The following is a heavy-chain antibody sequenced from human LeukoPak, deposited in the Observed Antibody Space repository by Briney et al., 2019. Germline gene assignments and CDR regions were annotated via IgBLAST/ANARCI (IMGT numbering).Heavy chain of an antibody. D-gene: IGHD1-26*01. V-gene: IGHV4-39*01. CDR1: GGSISSSSYY. CDR3: ARQDWRWEPPLFTFDY. CDR2: IYYGGST. J-gene: IGHJ4*02. Sequence: SETLSLTCTVSGGSISSSSYYWGWIRQPPGKGLEWIGSIYYGGSTYYNPSLKSRVTISVDTSKNQFSLKLSSVTAADTAVYYCARQDWRWEPPLFTFDYWGQGTLVTVSS.